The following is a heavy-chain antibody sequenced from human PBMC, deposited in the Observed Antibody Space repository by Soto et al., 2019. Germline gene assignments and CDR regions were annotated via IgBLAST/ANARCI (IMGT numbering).Heavy chain of an antibody. V-gene: IGHV4-34*01. CDR2: INHSGST. CDR1: GGSFSGYY. CDR3: ARDLGTRGP. J-gene: IGHJ5*02. Sequence: SETLSLTCAVYGGSFSGYYWTWIRQPPGTGLEWIGEINHSGSTNYNPSLKSRVTISRDNAKSSVYLQMNSLTAEDTAVYYCARDLGTRGPWGQGTLVTVSS. D-gene: IGHD1-1*01.